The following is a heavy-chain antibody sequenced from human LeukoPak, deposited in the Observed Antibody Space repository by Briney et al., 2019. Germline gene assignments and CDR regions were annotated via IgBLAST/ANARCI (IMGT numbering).Heavy chain of an antibody. CDR2: IYYSGST. CDR1: GGSISSSSYY. Sequence: SETLSLTCTVSGGSISSSSYYWGWIRQPPGKGLEWIGSIYYSGSTYYNPSLKSRVTISVDTSKNQFSLKLSSVTAADTAVYYCARSFGYFDYWGQGTLVAVSS. D-gene: IGHD3-16*01. V-gene: IGHV4-39*01. J-gene: IGHJ4*02. CDR3: ARSFGYFDY.